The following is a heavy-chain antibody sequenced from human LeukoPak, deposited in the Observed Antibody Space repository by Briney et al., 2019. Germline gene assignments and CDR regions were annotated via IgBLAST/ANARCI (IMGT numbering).Heavy chain of an antibody. J-gene: IGHJ4*02. CDR2: IYSGGST. CDR1: GFTFSSYG. V-gene: IGHV3-66*01. D-gene: IGHD6-19*01. Sequence: GGSLRLSCAASGFTFSSYGMHWVRQAPGKGLEWVSIIYSGGSTYYANSVRDRFTISRDNSKNTVYLQMNSLRAEDTAVYYCARGPRIPVAGTYFDYWGQGTLVTVSS. CDR3: ARGPRIPVAGTYFDY.